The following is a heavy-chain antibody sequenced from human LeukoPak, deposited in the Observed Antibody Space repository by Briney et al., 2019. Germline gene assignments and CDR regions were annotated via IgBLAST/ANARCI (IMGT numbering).Heavy chain of an antibody. D-gene: IGHD3-9*01. V-gene: IGHV3-23*01. CDR2: ISGSGGST. Sequence: GGTLRLSCAASGFTFSSYGMSWVRQAPGKGLEWVSAISGSGGSTYYADSVKGRFTISRDNSKNTLYLQMNSLRAEDTAVYYCAKDQAAGLRYFDWLPGYWGQGTLVTVSS. CDR1: GFTFSSYG. J-gene: IGHJ4*02. CDR3: AKDQAAGLRYFDWLPGY.